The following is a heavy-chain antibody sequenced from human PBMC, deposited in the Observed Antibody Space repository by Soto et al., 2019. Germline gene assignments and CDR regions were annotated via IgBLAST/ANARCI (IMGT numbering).Heavy chain of an antibody. CDR3: AKERDIVVVVAPLDY. CDR1: GFTFSSYG. CDR2: ISYDGSNK. V-gene: IGHV3-30*18. Sequence: QVQLVESGGGVVQPGRSLRLSCAASGFTFSSYGMHWVRQAPGKGLERVAVISYDGSNKYYADSVKGRFTISRDNSNNTLYLQMNSLRAEDTAVYYCAKERDIVVVVAPLDYWGQGTLVTVSS. D-gene: IGHD2-15*01. J-gene: IGHJ4*02.